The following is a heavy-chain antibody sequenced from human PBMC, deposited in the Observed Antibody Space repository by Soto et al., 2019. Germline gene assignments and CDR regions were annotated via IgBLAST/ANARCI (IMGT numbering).Heavy chain of an antibody. D-gene: IGHD3-3*01. J-gene: IGHJ3*02. CDR3: AKDSRLPGFGLLIHAFDM. CDR2: ISGSGGST. Sequence: GGSLRLSCAASGFTFSIYSMNWVRQAPGKGLEWVSLISGSGGSTHYADSVEGRFTISRDNSKNTLYLEMDSLRAEDTAVYYCAKDSRLPGFGLLIHAFDMWGHGTMVTVSS. CDR1: GFTFSIYS. V-gene: IGHV3-23*01.